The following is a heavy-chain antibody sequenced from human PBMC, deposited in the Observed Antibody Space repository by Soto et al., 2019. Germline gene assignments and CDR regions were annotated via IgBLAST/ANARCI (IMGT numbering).Heavy chain of an antibody. J-gene: IGHJ3*02. D-gene: IGHD4-17*01. V-gene: IGHV1-3*01. CDR2: INAGNGNT. CDR1: GYTFTSYA. Sequence: GASVKVSCKASGYTFTSYAMHWVRQAPGQRLEWMGWINAGNGNTKYSQKFQGRVTITRDTSASTAYMELSSLRSEDTAVYYCARSYGDYGDAFDIWGQGTMVTVSS. CDR3: ARSYGDYGDAFDI.